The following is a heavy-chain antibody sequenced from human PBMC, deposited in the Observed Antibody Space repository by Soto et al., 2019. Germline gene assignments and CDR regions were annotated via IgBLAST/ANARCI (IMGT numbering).Heavy chain of an antibody. D-gene: IGHD2-15*01. J-gene: IGHJ4*02. CDR2: VSGSGTST. CDR3: AKDTGLSSYCSGGSCYSDY. V-gene: IGHV3-23*01. CDR1: GFTFSRYA. Sequence: GGSLRLSCAASGFTFSRYAMSWVRQAPGKGLEWVSSVSGSGTSTHYADSVKGRFTISRDNSKDTLSLQMNSLRAEDTAVYYCAKDTGLSSYCSGGSCYSDYWGQGTLVTVSS.